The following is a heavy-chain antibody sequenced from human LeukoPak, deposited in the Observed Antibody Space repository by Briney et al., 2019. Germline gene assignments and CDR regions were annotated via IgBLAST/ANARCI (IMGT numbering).Heavy chain of an antibody. Sequence: GGSLRLSCAASGFTFSSYWMSWVRQAPGKGLEWVANIKQDGSEKYYVDSVKGRFTISRDNAKNSLYLQMNSPRAEDTAVYYCARDLGTATVHWFDPWGQGTLVTVSS. V-gene: IGHV3-7*01. CDR1: GFTFSSYW. CDR3: ARDLGTATVHWFDP. J-gene: IGHJ5*02. CDR2: IKQDGSEK. D-gene: IGHD4-11*01.